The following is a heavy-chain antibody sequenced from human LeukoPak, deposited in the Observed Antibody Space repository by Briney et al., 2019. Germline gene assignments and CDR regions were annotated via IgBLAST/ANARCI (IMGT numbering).Heavy chain of an antibody. CDR2: IYPDDSDT. D-gene: IGHD5-12*01. Sequence: GESLKISCKGSGYNFPTYWIGWVRQMPGKGLEWMGIIYPDDSDTRYSPSFQGQVTISVDKSINTAYLQWSSLKASDTAMYYCARRSGYYNFDYWGQGTLVTVSS. CDR1: GYNFPTYW. CDR3: ARRSGYYNFDY. J-gene: IGHJ4*02. V-gene: IGHV5-51*01.